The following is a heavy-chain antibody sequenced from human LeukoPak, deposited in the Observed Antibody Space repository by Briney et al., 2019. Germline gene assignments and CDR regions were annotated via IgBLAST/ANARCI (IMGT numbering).Heavy chain of an antibody. J-gene: IGHJ4*02. CDR3: ARDRYYYDSSGYFALGY. V-gene: IGHV4-34*01. CDR2: INHSGST. CDR1: GGSFSGYY. Sequence: SETLSLTCAVCGGSFSGYYWSWIRQPPGKGLEWIGQINHSGSTNYSPSLKSRVTISVDTSKNQFSLKLSSVTAADTAVYYCARDRYYYDSSGYFALGYWGQGTLVTVSS. D-gene: IGHD3-22*01.